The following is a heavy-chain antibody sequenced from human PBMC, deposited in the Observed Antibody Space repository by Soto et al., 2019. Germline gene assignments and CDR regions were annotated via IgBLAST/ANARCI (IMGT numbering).Heavy chain of an antibody. CDR3: SRDYGKSGYDYFEP. CDR2: IDPKSGGT. Sequence: ASVKVSCKASGYSFTGHYMHWVRQARGQGLEWMGWIDPKSGGTKFAQKFQDRVTMTTDTSISTAYMDLSGLRSDDTAVYYCSRDYGKSGYDYFEPWGQGTMVTVSS. D-gene: IGHD3-22*01. J-gene: IGHJ5*02. V-gene: IGHV1-2*02. CDR1: GYSFTGHY.